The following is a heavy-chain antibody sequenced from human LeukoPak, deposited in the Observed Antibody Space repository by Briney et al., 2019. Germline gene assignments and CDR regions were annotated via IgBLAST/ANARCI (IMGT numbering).Heavy chain of an antibody. CDR1: GGSISSYY. CDR2: IYYSGST. J-gene: IGHJ4*02. V-gene: IGHV4-59*01. CDR3: ARGVWFGELFNFDY. D-gene: IGHD3-10*01. Sequence: SETLSLTCTVSGGSISSYYWSWIRQPPGKGLEWIGYIYYSGSTNYNPSLKSRVTISVDTSKNHLSLKLSSVTAADTAVYYCARGVWFGELFNFDYWGQGTLVTVSS.